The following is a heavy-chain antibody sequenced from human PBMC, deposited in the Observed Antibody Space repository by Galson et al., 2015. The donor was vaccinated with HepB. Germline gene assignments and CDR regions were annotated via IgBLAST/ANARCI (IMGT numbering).Heavy chain of an antibody. CDR1: GYTFTTYA. J-gene: IGHJ6*02. Sequence: SVKVSCKASGYTFTTYAISWVRQAPGQGLEWMGWISAYTGITNYAQNLQGRVTMTTDTSTSTAYMELRSLRSDDTAVYYCARGNHYSNPRGMDVWGQGTTVTVSS. D-gene: IGHD4-11*01. V-gene: IGHV1-18*04. CDR2: ISAYTGIT. CDR3: ARGNHYSNPRGMDV.